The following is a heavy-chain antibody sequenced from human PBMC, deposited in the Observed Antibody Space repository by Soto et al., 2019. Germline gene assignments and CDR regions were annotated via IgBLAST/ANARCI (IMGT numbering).Heavy chain of an antibody. CDR1: EYSFASYW. J-gene: IGHJ5*02. CDR2: IYPGDSDT. D-gene: IGHD3-16*02. V-gene: IGHV5-51*01. Sequence: GESLKISCKGSEYSFASYWIGWVRQKPGKGLEWMGIIYPGDSDTRYSPSFQGQVTISADKSISTAYLQWSSLKASDTAMYYCARLLLSRVDFDPWGQGTLVTVSS. CDR3: ARLLLSRVDFDP.